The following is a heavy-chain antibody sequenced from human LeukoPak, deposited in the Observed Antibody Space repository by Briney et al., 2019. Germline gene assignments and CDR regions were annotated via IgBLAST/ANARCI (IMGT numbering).Heavy chain of an antibody. V-gene: IGHV4-59*08. CDR2: IYYRGGT. J-gene: IGHJ3*02. CDR1: GGSISSHY. D-gene: IGHD3-22*01. CDR3: ARQRGITMIVVVIHDAFDI. Sequence: SETLSLTCTVSGGSISSHYWSWIRQSPGKGLEWIGYIYYRGGTNYNPSLKSRVTISVDPSKNQFSLKLSSVTAADTAVYYCARQRGITMIVVVIHDAFDIWGQGTMVTVSS.